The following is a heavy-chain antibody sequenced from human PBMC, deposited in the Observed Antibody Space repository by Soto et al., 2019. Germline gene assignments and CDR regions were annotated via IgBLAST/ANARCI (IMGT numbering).Heavy chain of an antibody. J-gene: IGHJ6*02. CDR1: GFTFSSYS. Sequence: GGSLRLSWAASGFTFSSYSMNWVRQAPGKGLEWVSSISSSSSYIYYADSVKGRFTISRDNAKNSLYLQMNSLRAEDTAVYYCARARGYSYGYLGGMDVWGQGTTVTVSS. V-gene: IGHV3-21*01. D-gene: IGHD5-18*01. CDR3: ARARGYSYGYLGGMDV. CDR2: ISSSSSYI.